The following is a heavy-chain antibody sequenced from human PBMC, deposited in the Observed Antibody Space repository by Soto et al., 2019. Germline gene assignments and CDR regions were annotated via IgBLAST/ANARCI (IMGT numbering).Heavy chain of an antibody. Sequence: PGGSLRLSCSASGFTFSSYAMHWVRQAPGKGLEYVSAISSNGGSTYYADSVKGRFTISRDNSKNTLYLQMSSLRAEDTAVYYCVKDTGITIFGVVPRYYYGMDVWGQGTTLTVSS. V-gene: IGHV3-64D*06. CDR2: ISSNGGST. CDR1: GFTFSSYA. D-gene: IGHD3-3*01. CDR3: VKDTGITIFGVVPRYYYGMDV. J-gene: IGHJ6*02.